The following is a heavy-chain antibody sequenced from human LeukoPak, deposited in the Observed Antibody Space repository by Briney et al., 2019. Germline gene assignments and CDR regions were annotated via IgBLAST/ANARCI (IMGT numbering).Heavy chain of an antibody. CDR2: IIPILGIA. CDR1: GGTFSSCA. CDR3: ARAGDSSGWFEDY. J-gene: IGHJ4*02. V-gene: IGHV1-69*04. Sequence: SVKVSCKASGGTFSSCAISWVRQAPGQGLEWMGRIIPILGIANYAQKFQGRVTITADKSTSTAYMELSSLRPEDTAVYYCARAGDSSGWFEDYWGQGTLVTVSS. D-gene: IGHD6-19*01.